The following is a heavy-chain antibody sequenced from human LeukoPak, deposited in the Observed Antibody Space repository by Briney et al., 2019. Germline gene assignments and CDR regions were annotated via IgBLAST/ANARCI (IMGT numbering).Heavy chain of an antibody. CDR2: INPNSGGT. D-gene: IGHD6-19*01. J-gene: IGHJ4*02. Sequence: ASVKVSCKASGYTFTGYYMHWVRQAPGQGLEWMGWINPNSGGTNYAQKFQGRVTMTRDTSISTAYMELSRLRSDDTAVYYCARAESSGWYGDYWGQGTLVTVSS. CDR3: ARAESSGWYGDY. CDR1: GYTFTGYY. V-gene: IGHV1-2*02.